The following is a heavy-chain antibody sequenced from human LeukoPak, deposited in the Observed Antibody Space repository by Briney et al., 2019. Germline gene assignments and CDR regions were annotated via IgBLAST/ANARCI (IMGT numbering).Heavy chain of an antibody. V-gene: IGHV3-9*01. CDR2: ISWNSGSI. CDR3: AKEFYGDYGPPLSYYYYGMDV. Sequence: GGSLRLSCAASGFTFDDYAMLCVRQAPGKGLEWVSGISWNSGSIGYADSVKGRFTISRDNAKNSLYLQMNSLRAEDTALYYCAKEFYGDYGPPLSYYYYGMDVWGQGTTVTVSS. J-gene: IGHJ6*02. D-gene: IGHD4-17*01. CDR1: GFTFDDYA.